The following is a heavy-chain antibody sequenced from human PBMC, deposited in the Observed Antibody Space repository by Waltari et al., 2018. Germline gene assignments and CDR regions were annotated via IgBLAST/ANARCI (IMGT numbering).Heavy chain of an antibody. Sequence: WIGEHNHSGSTNYNPSLKSRVTISVDTSKNQFSLKLSSVTAADTAVYYCARGPPSPYYDFWSGYPKEVYYFDYWGQGTLVTVSS. CDR2: HNHSGST. V-gene: IGHV4-34*01. J-gene: IGHJ4*02. CDR3: ARGPPSPYYDFWSGYPKEVYYFDY. D-gene: IGHD3-3*01.